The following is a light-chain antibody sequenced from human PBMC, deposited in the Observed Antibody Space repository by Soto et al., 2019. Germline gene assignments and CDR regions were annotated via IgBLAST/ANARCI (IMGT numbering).Light chain of an antibody. CDR3: QQLDIYR. CDR1: QDSSGY. J-gene: IGKJ4*01. V-gene: IGKV1-9*01. Sequence: DIQLTQSPSFLSASVGDRVTITCRASQDSSGYLAWYQQKPGKAPKLLIYAASTLQSGVPSRFSGSGSGTDFTLTISSLQPEDFATYYCQQLDIYRFGGGTKLHIK. CDR2: AAS.